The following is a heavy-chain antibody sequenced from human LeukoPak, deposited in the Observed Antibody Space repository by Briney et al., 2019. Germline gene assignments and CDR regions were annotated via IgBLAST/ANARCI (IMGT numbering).Heavy chain of an antibody. D-gene: IGHD6-13*01. CDR1: GGSITSNDYY. CDR3: ASTEGWSSSWYPTIDY. Sequence: ETLSLTCTVSGGSITSNDYYWSWIRQPPGKGLEWIGYIYYSGSTNYNPSLKSRVTISVDTSKNQFSLKLSSVTAADTAVYYCASTEGWSSSWYPTIDYWGQGTLVTVSS. V-gene: IGHV4-61*08. J-gene: IGHJ4*02. CDR2: IYYSGST.